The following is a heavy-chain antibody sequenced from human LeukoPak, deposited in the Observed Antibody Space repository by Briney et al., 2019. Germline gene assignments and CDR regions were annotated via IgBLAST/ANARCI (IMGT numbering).Heavy chain of an antibody. V-gene: IGHV3-21*01. Sequence: GGSLRLSCAASGFTLSSYSMNWVRQAPGKGLEWVSSISRSSAYIYYADSVRSRFTISRDNAKNSLYLQMNSLRAEDTAVYYCASFPPYMVRTDAFDIWGQGTMVTVSS. CDR3: ASFPPYMVRTDAFDI. D-gene: IGHD3-10*01. J-gene: IGHJ3*02. CDR2: ISRSSAYI. CDR1: GFTLSSYS.